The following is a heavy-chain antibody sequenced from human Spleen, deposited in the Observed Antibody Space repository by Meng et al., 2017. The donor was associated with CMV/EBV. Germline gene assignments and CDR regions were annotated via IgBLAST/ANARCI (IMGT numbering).Heavy chain of an antibody. CDR2: IYYSGST. Sequence: SETLSLTCTVSGGSISSSSYYWGWIRQPPRKGLEWIGSIYYSGSTYYNPSLKSRVTISVDTSKNQFSLKLSSVTAADTAVYYCARVEIAVALFDYWGQGTLVTVSS. D-gene: IGHD6-19*01. V-gene: IGHV4-39*07. CDR3: ARVEIAVALFDY. J-gene: IGHJ4*02. CDR1: GGSISSSSYY.